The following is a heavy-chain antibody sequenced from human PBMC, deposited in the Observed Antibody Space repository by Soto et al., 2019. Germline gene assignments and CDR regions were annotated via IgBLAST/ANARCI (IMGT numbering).Heavy chain of an antibody. Sequence: EVQLVESGGGLVQPGGSLRLSCEASGFTLSSYSMNCARQAPGQGLEWVSYISSSSSTIYYADSVKGRFTISRDNAKTSLYLQMSSLRDEDTAVYYCARDNPLSSGWDVWGQGTTVTVSS. CDR2: ISSSSSTI. J-gene: IGHJ6*02. V-gene: IGHV3-48*02. CDR1: GFTLSSYS. CDR3: ARDNPLSSGWDV.